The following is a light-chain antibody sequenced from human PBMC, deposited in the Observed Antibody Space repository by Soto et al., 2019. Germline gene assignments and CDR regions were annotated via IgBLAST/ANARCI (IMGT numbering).Light chain of an antibody. CDR1: SSDVGYYNF. V-gene: IGLV2-8*01. J-gene: IGLJ1*01. Sequence: QSVLTQPPSASGSPGQSVTISCSGTSSDVGYYNFVSWYQQHPGKAPKLMIYEVTKRASGVPDRFSGSKSGSTASLTVSGLQAEDEADYYCISSAGSHNYVFGTGTKLTVL. CDR2: EVT. CDR3: ISSAGSHNYV.